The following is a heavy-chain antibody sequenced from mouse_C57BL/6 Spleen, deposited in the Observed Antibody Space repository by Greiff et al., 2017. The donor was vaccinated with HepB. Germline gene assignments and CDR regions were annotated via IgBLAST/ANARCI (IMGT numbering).Heavy chain of an antibody. CDR2: ISSGSSTI. CDR1: GFTFSDYG. CDR3: ARKLLRYYAMDY. V-gene: IGHV5-17*01. Sequence: EVQLQESGGGLVKPGGSLKLSCAASGFTFSDYGMHWVRQAPEKGLEWVAYISSGSSTIYYADTVKGRFTISRDNAKNTLCLQMTSLRSEDTAMYYCARKLLRYYAMDYWGQGTSVTVSS. J-gene: IGHJ4*01. D-gene: IGHD1-1*01.